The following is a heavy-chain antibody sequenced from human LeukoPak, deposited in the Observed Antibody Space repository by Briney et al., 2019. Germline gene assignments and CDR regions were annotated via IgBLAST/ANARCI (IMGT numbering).Heavy chain of an antibody. V-gene: IGHV3-21*01. D-gene: IGHD4-17*01. CDR2: ISSSSSYI. Sequence: GGSLRLSCAASGFTFSSYSMNWVRQAPGKGLEWVSSISSSSSYIYFADSVKGRFTISRDNAKNLLYLQMNSLRAEDTAVYYCASERYDYGARRTSSYFDYWGQGTLVTVSS. CDR3: ASERYDYGARRTSSYFDY. J-gene: IGHJ4*02. CDR1: GFTFSSYS.